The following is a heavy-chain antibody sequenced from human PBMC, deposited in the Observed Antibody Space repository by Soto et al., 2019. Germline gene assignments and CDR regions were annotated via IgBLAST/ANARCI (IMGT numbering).Heavy chain of an antibody. V-gene: IGHV4-4*02. CDR3: ARDGIAAAKVNWFDP. Sequence: SETLSLTCAVSGGSISSSNWWSWVRQPPGKGLEWIGEIYHSGSTNYNPSLKSRVTISVDKSKNQFSLKLSSVTAADTAVYYCARDGIAAAKVNWFDPWGQGTLVTVSS. CDR1: GGSISSSNW. D-gene: IGHD6-13*01. CDR2: IYHSGST. J-gene: IGHJ5*02.